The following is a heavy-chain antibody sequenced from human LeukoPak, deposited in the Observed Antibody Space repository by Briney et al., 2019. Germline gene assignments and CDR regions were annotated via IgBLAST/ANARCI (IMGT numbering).Heavy chain of an antibody. CDR3: AKDFGVVPAGMCDY. D-gene: IGHD2-2*01. CDR1: GFTFSSYA. Sequence: GGSLRLSCAASGFTFSSYAMSWVRQAPGKGLEWVSAISGSGGSTYYADSVKGRFTISRDNSKNTLYLQMNSLRAEDTAVYYCAKDFGVVPAGMCDYWGQGTLVTVSS. J-gene: IGHJ4*02. CDR2: ISGSGGST. V-gene: IGHV3-23*01.